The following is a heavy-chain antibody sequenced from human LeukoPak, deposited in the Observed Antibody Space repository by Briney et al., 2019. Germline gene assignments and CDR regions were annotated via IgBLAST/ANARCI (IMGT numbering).Heavy chain of an antibody. D-gene: IGHD6-13*01. Sequence: SETLSLTCAVSGFSISNGYSWGWIRQPPGKGLEWIGSIYHSGSTYYSPSLTSRVTISIDTSKNQFSLKLSSVTAADTAVYYCARLPYSSNWYYFDYWGQGALVTVSS. J-gene: IGHJ4*02. CDR1: GFSISNGYS. CDR2: IYHSGST. CDR3: ARLPYSSNWYYFDY. V-gene: IGHV4-38-2*01.